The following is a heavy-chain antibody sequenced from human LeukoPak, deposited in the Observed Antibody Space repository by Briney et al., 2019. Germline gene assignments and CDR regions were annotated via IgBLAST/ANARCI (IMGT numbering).Heavy chain of an antibody. CDR2: ISAYNGNT. V-gene: IGHV1-18*01. Sequence: ASVKVSCKASGYTFTSYGISWVRQAPGQGLEWMGWISAYNGNTNYAQKLQGRVTMTTDTSTSTAYMELRSLRSDDTAVYYCARDADPRSSGYYGYWGLGTLVTVSS. CDR1: GYTFTSYG. J-gene: IGHJ4*02. CDR3: ARDADPRSSGYYGY. D-gene: IGHD3-22*01.